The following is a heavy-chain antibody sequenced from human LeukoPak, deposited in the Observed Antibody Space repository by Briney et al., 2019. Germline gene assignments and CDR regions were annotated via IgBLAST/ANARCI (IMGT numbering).Heavy chain of an antibody. CDR2: IIPILGIA. CDR3: ARDKYMSSSNYGMDV. Sequence: SVKVSCKASGGTFSSYAISWARQAPGQGLEWMGRIIPILGIANYAQKFQGRDTITADKSTSTAYMELSSLRSEDTAVYYCARDKYMSSSNYGMDVWGQGTTVTVSS. V-gene: IGHV1-69*04. J-gene: IGHJ6*02. D-gene: IGHD6-13*01. CDR1: GGTFSSYA.